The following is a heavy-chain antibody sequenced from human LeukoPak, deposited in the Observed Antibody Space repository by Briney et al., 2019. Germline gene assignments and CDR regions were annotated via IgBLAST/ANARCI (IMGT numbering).Heavy chain of an antibody. CDR3: TRHGASYYYMDV. D-gene: IGHD3-10*01. Sequence: SETLSLTCTVSGGSIKSYSYYWAWIRQPPGKGLEWIGSIYYSGSTYYNPSLKSRVTISVDTSDNQFSLKLRSVTAADTAVFYCTRHGASYYYMDVWGKGTTVTVSS. J-gene: IGHJ6*03. CDR2: IYYSGST. CDR1: GGSIKSYSYY. V-gene: IGHV4-39*01.